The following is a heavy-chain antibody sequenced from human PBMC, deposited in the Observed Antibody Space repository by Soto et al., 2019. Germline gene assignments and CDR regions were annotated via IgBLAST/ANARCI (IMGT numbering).Heavy chain of an antibody. CDR1: GYTFTSYY. CDR2: INPSGGST. J-gene: IGHJ4*02. V-gene: IGHV1-46*01. Sequence: QVQLVQSGAEVKKPGASVKVSCKASGYTFTSYYMHWVRQAPGQGLEWMGIINPSGGSTSYAQKFQGRVNMTRDTSKSTGYMELSSLRSEDTAVYYCARGGGGQYYFGYWGQGTLVTVSS. D-gene: IGHD1-26*01. CDR3: ARGGGGQYYFGY.